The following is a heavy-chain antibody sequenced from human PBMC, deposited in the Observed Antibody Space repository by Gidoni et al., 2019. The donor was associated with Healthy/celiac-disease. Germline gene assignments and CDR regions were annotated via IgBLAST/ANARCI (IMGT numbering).Heavy chain of an antibody. D-gene: IGHD1-26*01. V-gene: IGHV3-23*01. CDR1: GFTFSSYA. CDR3: ARPYSGSFLYFDY. CDR2: SSGSGGRT. Sequence: EVQLLESGGGLVQPGGSLRLPCAASGFTFSSYAMSWVRQAPGMGLEWVSASSGSGGRTYYADSVKGQFTISRDNSKNTLYLQMNSLRAEDTAVYYCARPYSGSFLYFDYWGQGTLVTVSS. J-gene: IGHJ4*02.